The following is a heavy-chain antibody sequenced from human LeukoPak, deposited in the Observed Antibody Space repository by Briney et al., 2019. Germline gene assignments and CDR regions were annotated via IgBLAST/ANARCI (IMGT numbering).Heavy chain of an antibody. Sequence: GESLRISCMGSGYSFTNHWITWVRQMPGKGLEWVGRIDPSDSYTNYSPSYQGHVTISADKSISTAYLQWSSLKASDTAMYYCARLSIAVAGGDYFDYWGQGTLVTVSS. V-gene: IGHV5-10-1*01. CDR1: GYSFTNHW. D-gene: IGHD6-19*01. CDR2: IDPSDSYT. J-gene: IGHJ4*02. CDR3: ARLSIAVAGGDYFDY.